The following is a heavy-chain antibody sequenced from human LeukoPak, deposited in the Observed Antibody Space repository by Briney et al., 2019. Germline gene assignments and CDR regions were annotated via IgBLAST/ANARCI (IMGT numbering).Heavy chain of an antibody. CDR2: IYHSGST. CDR3: AIERSGWEYYFDY. D-gene: IGHD6-19*01. CDR1: GGSISSSNW. J-gene: IGHJ4*02. V-gene: IGHV4-4*02. Sequence: SGTLSLTCAVSGGSISSSNWWSWVRQPPGKGLEWIGEIYHSGSTNYNPSLKSRVTISVDKSKNQFSLKLSSVTAADTAVYYCAIERSGWEYYFDYWGQGTLVTVSS.